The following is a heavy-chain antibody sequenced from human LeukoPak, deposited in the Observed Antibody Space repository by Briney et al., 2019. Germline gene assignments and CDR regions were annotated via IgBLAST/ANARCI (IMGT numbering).Heavy chain of an antibody. CDR1: GFTFSSYG. D-gene: IGHD1-1*01. CDR3: GKGNEIDY. CDR2: ISYDGSKK. J-gene: IGHJ4*02. Sequence: PGGSLRLSCAASGFTFSSYGMHWVRQAPGKGLEWVAVISYDGSKKYFADSVKGRFTISRDNSKNTLHLQMNSLRAEDTAVYYCGKGNEIDYWGQGTLVIVSS. V-gene: IGHV3-30*18.